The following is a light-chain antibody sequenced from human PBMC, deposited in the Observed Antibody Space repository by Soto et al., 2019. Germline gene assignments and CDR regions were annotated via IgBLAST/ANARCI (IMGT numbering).Light chain of an antibody. J-gene: IGKJ5*01. CDR3: QQYNKWPPIT. Sequence: EIVMTQSPATLSVSPGERVTLSCRASQSVSSNLAWYQQKPGQGPRFLIYGASTRATGIPARFSGSGSGTEFTLTISSLQSEDFAAYYGQQYNKWPPITFGQGTRLEIK. CDR2: GAS. V-gene: IGKV3-15*01. CDR1: QSVSSN.